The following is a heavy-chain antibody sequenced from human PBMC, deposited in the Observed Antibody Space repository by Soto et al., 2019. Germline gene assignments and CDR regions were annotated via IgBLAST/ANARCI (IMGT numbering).Heavy chain of an antibody. CDR1: GFTFDDYA. V-gene: IGHV3-9*01. D-gene: IGHD5-12*01. J-gene: IGHJ3*01. CDR2: ISWNSGRI. CDR3: AKDRRGYAETFAF. Sequence: GGSLRLSCAASGFTFDDYAMHWVRQAPGKGLEWVSGISWNSGRIDYADSVKGRFTISRDNAKNSLYLQMNSLRAEDTALYYCAKDRRGYAETFAFWGQGTMVTVSS.